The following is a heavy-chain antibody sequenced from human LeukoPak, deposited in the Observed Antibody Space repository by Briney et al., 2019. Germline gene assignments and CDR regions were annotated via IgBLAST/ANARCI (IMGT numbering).Heavy chain of an antibody. CDR1: GFTFSSYG. Sequence: GRSLRLSCAASGFTFSSYGMHWVRQAPGEGLEWVAVIWYDGSNKYYADSVKGRFTISRDNSKNTLYLQMNSLRAEDTAVYYCARDGEEQQLVPGYYYGMDVWGQGTTVTVSS. D-gene: IGHD6-13*01. CDR3: ARDGEEQQLVPGYYYGMDV. J-gene: IGHJ6*02. CDR2: IWYDGSNK. V-gene: IGHV3-33*01.